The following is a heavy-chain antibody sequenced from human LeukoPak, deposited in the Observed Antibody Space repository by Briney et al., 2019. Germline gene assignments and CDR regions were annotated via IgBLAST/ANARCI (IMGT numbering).Heavy chain of an antibody. D-gene: IGHD6-19*01. CDR2: IDYSGST. CDR1: GGSLNSNNYY. V-gene: IGHV4-39*07. CDR3: SRDLAVATTRFDY. J-gene: IGHJ4*02. Sequence: SETLSLTCTVSGGSLNSNNYYWGWIRQPPGKGLAWIGSIDYSGSTYSNPSLKSRVTISIDTSKNQFSLKLSSVTAADTAVYYCSRDLAVATTRFDYWGQGTLVTVSS.